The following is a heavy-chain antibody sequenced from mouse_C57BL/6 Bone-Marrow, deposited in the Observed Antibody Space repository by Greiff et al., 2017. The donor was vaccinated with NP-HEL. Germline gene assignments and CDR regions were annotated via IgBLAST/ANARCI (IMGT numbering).Heavy chain of an antibody. D-gene: IGHD1-1*01. V-gene: IGHV1-66*01. J-gene: IGHJ2*01. Sequence: QVQLQQSGPELVKPGASVKISCKASGYSFTSYYIHWVKQRPGQGLEWIGWIYPGSGNTKYNEKFKGKATLTADTSSSTAYMQLSSLTSEDSAVYYCARTDYYGSRGGYWGQGTTLTVSS. CDR2: IYPGSGNT. CDR3: ARTDYYGSRGGY. CDR1: GYSFTSYY.